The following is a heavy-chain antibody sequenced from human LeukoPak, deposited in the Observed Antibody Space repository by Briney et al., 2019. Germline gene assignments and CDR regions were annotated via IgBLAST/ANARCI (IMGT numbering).Heavy chain of an antibody. CDR2: IYQSGST. V-gene: IGHV4-38-2*02. D-gene: IGHD7-27*01. CDR1: GYSICNGYY. CDR3: ARLAWGRLDY. Sequence: SETLSLTCSVSGYSICNGYYWGWIRQPPGKGLEWIGSIYQSGSTYYNPSLKSRVTISVDTSKNQFSLKLSSVTAADTAVYYCARLAWGRLDYWGQGTLVTVSS. J-gene: IGHJ4*02.